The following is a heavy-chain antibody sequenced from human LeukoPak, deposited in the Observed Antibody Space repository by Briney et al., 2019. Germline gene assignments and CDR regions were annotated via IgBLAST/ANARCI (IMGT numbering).Heavy chain of an antibody. J-gene: IGHJ4*02. CDR3: ARGERPGLDY. CDR2: IYYSGHA. D-gene: IGHD1-14*01. V-gene: IGHV4-59*01. CDR1: GGSISGYY. Sequence: PSETLSLTCTVSGGSISGYYWSWIRQPPGKGLEWIGYIYYSGHANYNPSLKSRVTISVDTSKNQFSLKLISVTAADTAVYYCARGERPGLDYWDQGTLVTVSS.